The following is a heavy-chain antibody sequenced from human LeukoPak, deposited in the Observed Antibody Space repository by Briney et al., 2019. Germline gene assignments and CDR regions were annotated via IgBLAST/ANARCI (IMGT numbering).Heavy chain of an antibody. D-gene: IGHD1-20*01. V-gene: IGHV1-58*01. CDR1: GFTFTSSA. Sequence: SVKVSCKASGFTFTSSAVQWVRQARGQRLEWIGWIVVGSGNTNYAQKFQERVTITRDMSTSTAYMELSSLRSEDTAVYYCARKGCFDNCYLFDYWGQGTLVTVSS. J-gene: IGHJ4*02. CDR2: IVVGSGNT. CDR3: ARKGCFDNCYLFDY.